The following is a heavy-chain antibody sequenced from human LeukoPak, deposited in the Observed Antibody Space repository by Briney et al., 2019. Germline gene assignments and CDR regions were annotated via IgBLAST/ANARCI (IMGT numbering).Heavy chain of an antibody. CDR1: GGSISSGDYY. V-gene: IGHV4-30-4*08. CDR3: ASGRSSWYNDYFDY. Sequence: ASETLSLTCTVSGGSISSGDYYWSWIRQPPGKGLEWIGYIYYSGSTYYNPSLKSRVTISVDTSKNQFSLKLSSVTAADTAVYYCASGRSSWYNDYFDYWGQGTLVTVSS. D-gene: IGHD6-13*01. CDR2: IYYSGST. J-gene: IGHJ4*02.